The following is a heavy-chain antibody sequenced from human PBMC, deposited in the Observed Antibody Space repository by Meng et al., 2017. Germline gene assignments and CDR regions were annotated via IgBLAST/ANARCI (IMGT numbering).Heavy chain of an antibody. CDR1: GYTFTSSY. D-gene: IGHD7-27*01. V-gene: IGHV1-46*01. Sequence: VSVKVSCKASGYTFTSSYMHWVRQAPGQGLEWMGIINPSGGSTSYAQKFQGRVTMTRDTSTSTVYMELSSLRSEDTAVYYCARQTGELYNWFDPWGQGTLVTVSS. J-gene: IGHJ5*02. CDR3: ARQTGELYNWFDP. CDR2: INPSGGST.